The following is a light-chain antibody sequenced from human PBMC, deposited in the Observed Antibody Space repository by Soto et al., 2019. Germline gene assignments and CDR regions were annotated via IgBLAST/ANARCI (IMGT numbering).Light chain of an antibody. Sequence: VVMTQSPATLSVSPGERVTLSCRASQSVSSDLAWYHQKPGQAPRLLIYGASTRATGIPARFSGSGSGTEFTLTINSLQSEDFAVYYCQQYNNWPRTFGQGTKVDIK. J-gene: IGKJ1*01. CDR2: GAS. CDR1: QSVSSD. V-gene: IGKV3-15*01. CDR3: QQYNNWPRT.